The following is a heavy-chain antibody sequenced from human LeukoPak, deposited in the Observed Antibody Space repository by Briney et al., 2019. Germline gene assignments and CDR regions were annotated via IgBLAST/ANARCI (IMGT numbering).Heavy chain of an antibody. CDR1: GGSISSYH. Sequence: SETLSLTCTVSGGSISSYHWSWIRQPPGKGLEWIGYIYYSGSTNYNPSLKSRVTISVDTSKNQFSLKLSSVTAADTAVYYCARLNGSSSWYVASRYYYYGMDVWGQGTTVTVSS. CDR2: IYYSGST. CDR3: ARLNGSSSWYVASRYYYYGMDV. D-gene: IGHD6-13*01. V-gene: IGHV4-59*08. J-gene: IGHJ6*02.